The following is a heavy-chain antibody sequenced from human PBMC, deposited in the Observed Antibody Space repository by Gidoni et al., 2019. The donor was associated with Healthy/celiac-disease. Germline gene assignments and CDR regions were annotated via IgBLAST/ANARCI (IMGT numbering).Heavy chain of an antibody. D-gene: IGHD6-19*01. CDR2: ISSISSTI. V-gene: IGHV3-48*04. CDR1: GFTFSSYS. J-gene: IGHJ4*02. CDR3: ARLGQWLVLDY. Sequence: EVQLVESGGGLVQPGGSLRLSCAASGFTFSSYSMNWVRQAPGKGLEWVSYISSISSTIYYADSVKGRFTISRDNAKNSLYLQMNSLRAEDTAVYYCARLGQWLVLDYWGQGTLVTVSS.